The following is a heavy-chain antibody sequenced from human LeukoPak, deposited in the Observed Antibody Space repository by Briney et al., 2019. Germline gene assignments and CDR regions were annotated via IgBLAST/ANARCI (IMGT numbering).Heavy chain of an antibody. D-gene: IGHD3-3*01. J-gene: IGHJ3*02. CDR3: AKDWMYYDFWSGLRGGDDAFDI. Sequence: SGGSLRLSCAASGFTFSSYGMHWVRQAPGKGLEWVAFIRYDGSNKYYADSVKGRFTISGDNSKNTLYLQMNSLRAEDTAVYYCAKDWMYYDFWSGLRGGDDAFDIWGQGTMVTVSS. CDR1: GFTFSSYG. V-gene: IGHV3-30*02. CDR2: IRYDGSNK.